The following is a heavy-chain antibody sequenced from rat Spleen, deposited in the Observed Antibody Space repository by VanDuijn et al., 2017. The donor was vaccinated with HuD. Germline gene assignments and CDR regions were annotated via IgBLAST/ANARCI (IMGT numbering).Heavy chain of an antibody. CDR1: GFTFSNSA. CDR3: ARHLHPLYFDY. CDR2: ITDRGDST. J-gene: IGHJ2*01. D-gene: IGHD3-8*01. Sequence: EVQLVESGGGLVHPGRSLKLSCAVSGFTFSNSAMAWVRQAPTKGLEWVASITDRGDSTYYRDSVQGRFTISRDNARITLYLQMDSLRSEDTATYYCARHLHPLYFDYWGQGVMVTVSS. V-gene: IGHV5S13*01.